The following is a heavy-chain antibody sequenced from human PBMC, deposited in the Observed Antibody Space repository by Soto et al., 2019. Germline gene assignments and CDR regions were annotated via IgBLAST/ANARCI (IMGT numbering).Heavy chain of an antibody. CDR3: ARWSFSTGYYWFDP. J-gene: IGHJ5*02. CDR2: IKQDGSVK. V-gene: IGHV3-7*03. Sequence: GGSLRLSCAASGFTFSGHWMGWVRQAPGKGLEWVASIKQDGSVKNYVDSVRGRFTISRDNAKKSLYLEMSSLRVEDTALYFCARWSFSTGYYWFDPWGRGTLVTVSS. D-gene: IGHD3-22*01. CDR1: GFTFSGHW.